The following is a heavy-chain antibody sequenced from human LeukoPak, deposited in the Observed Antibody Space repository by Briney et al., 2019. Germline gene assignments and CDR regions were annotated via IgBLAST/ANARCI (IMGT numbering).Heavy chain of an antibody. Sequence: GGSLRLSCAASGFPFNYYSMNWVRQAPGKGLEWISYISSSSDNIFYADSVMGRFTVSRDNAQNSPHLQMNSLRVEDTAVYFCARDKLRVGVAAFDSWGQGALVTVSS. CDR2: ISSSSDNI. CDR1: GFPFNYYS. D-gene: IGHD6-19*01. V-gene: IGHV3-48*01. CDR3: ARDKLRVGVAAFDS. J-gene: IGHJ4*02.